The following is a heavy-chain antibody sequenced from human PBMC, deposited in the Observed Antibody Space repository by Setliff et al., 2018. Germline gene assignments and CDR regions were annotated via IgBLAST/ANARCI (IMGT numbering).Heavy chain of an antibody. CDR3: ARSPGNTNVLFP. D-gene: IGHD3-16*01. Sequence: GGSLRLSCAASGFTFSSYRMHWVRQAPGKGLEWVGRTRNRANSYTTEYAASVKGRFTISRDDSKNSLYLQMNSLRTEDAAVYSCARSPGNTNVLFPWGQGTLVTVSS. CDR1: GFTFSSYR. J-gene: IGHJ5*02. V-gene: IGHV3-72*01. CDR2: TRNRANSYTT.